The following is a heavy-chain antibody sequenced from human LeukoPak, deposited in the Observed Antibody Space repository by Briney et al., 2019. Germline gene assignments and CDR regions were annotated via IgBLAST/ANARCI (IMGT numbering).Heavy chain of an antibody. J-gene: IGHJ4*02. Sequence: GGSLRLSCAASGFTFSSYAMHWVRQAPGKGLEWVAVISYDGSNKYYADSVKGRFTISRDNSKNTLYLQMNSLRAEDTAVYYCARVLTYYYDSSGYYLNYWGQGTLVTVSS. V-gene: IGHV3-30*04. CDR1: GFTFSSYA. D-gene: IGHD3-22*01. CDR3: ARVLTYYYDSSGYYLNY. CDR2: ISYDGSNK.